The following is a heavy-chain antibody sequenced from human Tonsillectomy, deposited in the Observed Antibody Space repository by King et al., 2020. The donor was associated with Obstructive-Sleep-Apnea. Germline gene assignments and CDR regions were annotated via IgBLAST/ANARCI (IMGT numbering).Heavy chain of an antibody. J-gene: IGHJ4*02. Sequence: VPLVESGGGLVKPGGSLSLSCAASGFTFSNAWMSWVRQAPGKGLEWVGRIKSKTDGGTTDYAAPVKGRFTISRDDSKNTLYLQMNSLKTEDTAVYYCTTDPITMVRGSRWGQGTLVTVSS. CDR1: GFTFSNAW. CDR3: TTDPITMVRGSR. D-gene: IGHD3-10*01. V-gene: IGHV3-15*01. CDR2: IKSKTDGGTT.